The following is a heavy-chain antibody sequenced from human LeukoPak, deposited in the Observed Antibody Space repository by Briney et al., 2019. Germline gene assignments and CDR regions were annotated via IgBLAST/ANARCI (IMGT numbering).Heavy chain of an antibody. Sequence: PSETLSLTCTVSGGSISSSSYYWGWIRQPPGKGLEWIGSIYYSGSTYYNPSLKSRVTISVDTSKNQFSLKLSSVTAADTAVYYCARLFWSGYYFSYYYYYMDVWGKGTTVTVSS. J-gene: IGHJ6*03. V-gene: IGHV4-39*01. CDR1: GGSISSSSYY. D-gene: IGHD3-3*01. CDR2: IYYSGST. CDR3: ARLFWSGYYFSYYYYYMDV.